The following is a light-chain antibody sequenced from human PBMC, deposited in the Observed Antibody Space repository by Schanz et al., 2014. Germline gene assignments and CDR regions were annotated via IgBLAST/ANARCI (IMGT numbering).Light chain of an antibody. J-gene: IGLJ3*02. Sequence: QSALTQPASVSGSPGQSITISCTGTSSDVGNYNYVSWFQQYPGKAPKLMIYDVSNRPSGVSDRFSGSKSGNTASLTISGLQAEDEADYYCSSYTRSSAHWFFGGGTKLTVL. V-gene: IGLV2-14*01. CDR1: SSDVGNYNY. CDR3: SSYTRSSAHWF. CDR2: DVS.